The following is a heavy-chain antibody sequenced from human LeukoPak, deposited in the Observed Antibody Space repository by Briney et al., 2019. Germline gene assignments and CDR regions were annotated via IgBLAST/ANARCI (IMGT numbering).Heavy chain of an antibody. D-gene: IGHD3-16*01. J-gene: IGHJ4*02. CDR1: GFTFSSSW. CDR2: IKGDGSDK. CDR3: ATEHWGPNS. V-gene: IGHV3-7*01. Sequence: GGSLRLSCAASGFTFSSSWMTWVRQAPGKGLEWLANIKGDGSDKNYVDSVKGRFTISRDNAKNSLFPQMSSLRGEDTALYYCATEHWGPNSWGQGTLVTVSS.